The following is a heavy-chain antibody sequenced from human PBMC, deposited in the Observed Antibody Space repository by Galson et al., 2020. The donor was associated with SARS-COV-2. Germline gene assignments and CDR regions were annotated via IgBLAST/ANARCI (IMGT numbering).Heavy chain of an antibody. V-gene: IGHV3-30*04. CDR2: ISYDSYNK. J-gene: IGHJ4*02. CDR3: GKERSSGRGVIAPVN. D-gene: IGHD6-6*01. Sequence: GESLKISCAASGFSFSAYAMHWVRQAPGKGLEWVAVISYDSYNKFYADSVKGRFTISRDNSRNTHYLQMDSLSTEDTAVYYCGKERSSGRGVIAPVNWGQGALVTVSS. CDR1: GFSFSAYA.